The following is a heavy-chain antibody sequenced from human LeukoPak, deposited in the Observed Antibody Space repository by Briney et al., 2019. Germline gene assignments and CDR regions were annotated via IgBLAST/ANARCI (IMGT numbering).Heavy chain of an antibody. CDR1: GGSIRNSDYL. CDR3: AEHGDGFRFSLPRIYFDL. CDR2: INYSGTTA. Sequence: SETLSLTCSVSGGSIRNSDYLWGWIRQPPGKGLEWIGNINYSGTTAHYNPSLKSRVTMSADTSKNQFSLRLTSVTAADPAILYCAEHGDGFRFSLPRIYFDLWGQGTLVPVSS. J-gene: IGHJ4*02. D-gene: IGHD2-21*02. V-gene: IGHV4-39*01.